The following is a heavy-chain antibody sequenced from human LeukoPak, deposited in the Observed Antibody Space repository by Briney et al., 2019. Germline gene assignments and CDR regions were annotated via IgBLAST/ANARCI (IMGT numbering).Heavy chain of an antibody. CDR1: GDSVSSNRAA. D-gene: IGHD6-13*01. CDR3: ARGREMAAAGSYGMDV. CDR2: TYYRSKWYN. Sequence: SQTLSLTCAISGDSVSSNRAAWHWIRQSPSRGLEWLGRTYYRSKWYNDYAISVKSRIAINPDTSKNQFSLQLHSVNTDDTAVYYCARGREMAAAGSYGMDVWGQGTTVTVSS. J-gene: IGHJ6*02. V-gene: IGHV6-1*01.